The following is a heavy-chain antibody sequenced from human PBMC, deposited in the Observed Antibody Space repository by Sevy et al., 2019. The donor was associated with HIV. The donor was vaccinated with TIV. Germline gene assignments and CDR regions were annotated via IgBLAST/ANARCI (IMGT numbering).Heavy chain of an antibody. J-gene: IGHJ6*02. D-gene: IGHD2-2*01. CDR3: ARNRYSSSSTSRYSYYYYYGMDV. Sequence: GGCLRLSCAASGFTFSSYAMHWVRQAPGKGLEWVAVISYDGSNKYYADSVKGRFTISRDNSKNRLYLQMNSLRAEDTAVYYCARNRYSSSSTSRYSYYYYYGMDVWGQGTTVTVSS. V-gene: IGHV3-30*04. CDR2: ISYDGSNK. CDR1: GFTFSSYA.